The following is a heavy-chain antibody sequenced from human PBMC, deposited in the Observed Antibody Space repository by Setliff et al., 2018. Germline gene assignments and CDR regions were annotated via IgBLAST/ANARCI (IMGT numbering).Heavy chain of an antibody. J-gene: IGHJ4*02. D-gene: IGHD4-17*01. CDR1: GGTFSSYA. CDR2: FAPEVGEI. CDR3: ARYGAKLAIEE. Sequence: ASVKVSCKASGGTFSSYAISWVRQAPGQGLEWMGGFAPEVGEIIYAQEFQGRVTMTADTSTDTAYMQVSGLRSEDTAVYFCARYGAKLAIEEWGQGTLVTVSS. V-gene: IGHV1-69*10.